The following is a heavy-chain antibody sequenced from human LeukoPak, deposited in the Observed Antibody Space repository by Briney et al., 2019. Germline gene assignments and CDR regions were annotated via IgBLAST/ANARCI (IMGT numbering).Heavy chain of an antibody. CDR1: GFTFSSYA. V-gene: IGHV3-30-3*01. CDR2: ISYDGSNK. J-gene: IGHJ4*02. CDR3: AREVLLWLGEFDY. Sequence: GRSLRLSCAASGFTFSSYAMHWVRQAPGKGLEWLAVISYDGSNKYYADSVKGRFTISRDNSKNTLYLQMNSLRAEDTAVYYCAREVLLWLGEFDYWGQGTLVTVSS. D-gene: IGHD3-10*01.